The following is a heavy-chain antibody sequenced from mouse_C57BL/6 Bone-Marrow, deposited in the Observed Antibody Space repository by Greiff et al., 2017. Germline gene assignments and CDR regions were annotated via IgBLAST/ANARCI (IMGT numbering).Heavy chain of an antibody. Sequence: EVQLQQSGPVLVKPGASVKMSCKASGYTFTDYYMNWVKQSHGKSLEWIGVINPYNGGTSSNQKFKGKATLTVDKSSSTAYMELNSLTSEDSAVDYCARAGYYYFDYWGQGTTLTVSS. CDR3: ARAGYYYFDY. J-gene: IGHJ2*01. CDR1: GYTFTDYY. D-gene: IGHD2-3*01. V-gene: IGHV1-19*01. CDR2: INPYNGGT.